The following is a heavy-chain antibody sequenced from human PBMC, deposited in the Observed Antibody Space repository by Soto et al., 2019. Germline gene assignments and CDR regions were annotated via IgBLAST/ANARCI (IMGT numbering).Heavy chain of an antibody. CDR1: GGSISSGGYS. J-gene: IGHJ5*02. CDR3: ARVPGP. Sequence: QLQLQESGPGLVKPSQTLSLTCAFSGGSISSGGYSLSWIRQPPGKGLEWIGYIYHSGSTYYNPSLKSRVTISVDRSKNQFALKLSSVTAADTAVYYCARVPGPWGQGSLVTVSS. V-gene: IGHV4-30-2*01. CDR2: IYHSGST.